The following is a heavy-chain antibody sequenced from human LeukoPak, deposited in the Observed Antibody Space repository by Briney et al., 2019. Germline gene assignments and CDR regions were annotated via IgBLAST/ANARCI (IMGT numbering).Heavy chain of an antibody. J-gene: IGHJ4*02. CDR3: ARTRYSSSWSDY. Sequence: GESLKISCKGSGYIFTSYLIGWVRQMPGKVLGWMWIIYPGDSGTGYSPSVQGQITISADKSISTAYLQWSSLKASDTAMYYCARTRYSSSWSDYWGQGTLVTVSS. CDR1: GYIFTSYL. V-gene: IGHV5-51*01. CDR2: IYPGDSGT. D-gene: IGHD6-13*01.